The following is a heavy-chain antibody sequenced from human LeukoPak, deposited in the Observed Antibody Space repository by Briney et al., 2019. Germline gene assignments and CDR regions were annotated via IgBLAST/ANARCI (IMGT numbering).Heavy chain of an antibody. Sequence: GGSLRLSCAASGVTFSSYAMSWVRQAPGKGLEWVSAISGSGGSTYYADSVKGRFTISRDNSKNTLYLQMNSLRAEDTAVYYCAKSHYDILTGYYTVYFDYWGQGTLVTVSS. CDR2: ISGSGGST. J-gene: IGHJ4*02. CDR1: GVTFSSYA. V-gene: IGHV3-23*01. CDR3: AKSHYDILTGYYTVYFDY. D-gene: IGHD3-9*01.